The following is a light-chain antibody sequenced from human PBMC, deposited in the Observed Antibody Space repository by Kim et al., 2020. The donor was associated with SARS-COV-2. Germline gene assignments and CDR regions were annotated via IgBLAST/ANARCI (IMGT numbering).Light chain of an antibody. V-gene: IGLV8-61*01. CDR3: VLYMGGGIWV. CDR1: SGSVSTSYY. J-gene: IGLJ3*02. Sequence: QAVVTQEPSFSVSPGGTVTLTCGLSSGSVSTSYYPTWYQQTPGQAPRTLIYSTSTRSSGVPDRFSGSILGNKAALTITGAQADDESDYHCVLYMGGGIWVFGGGTQLTVL. CDR2: STS.